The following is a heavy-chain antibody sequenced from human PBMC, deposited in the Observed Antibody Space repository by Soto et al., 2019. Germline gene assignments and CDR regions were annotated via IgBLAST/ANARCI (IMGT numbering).Heavy chain of an antibody. V-gene: IGHV4-30-4*01. Sequence: SETLSLTCTVSGGSINSGDYYWTWIRQPPGKGLEWIGYIYYSGSTYYNPSLKSRVTISLDTSNNQFSLKLGSVTAADTAVYYCARGTGGYYDSSGYYLEWFDPWGQGTLVTVPQ. CDR2: IYYSGST. J-gene: IGHJ5*02. CDR1: GGSINSGDYY. D-gene: IGHD3-22*01. CDR3: ARGTGGYYDSSGYYLEWFDP.